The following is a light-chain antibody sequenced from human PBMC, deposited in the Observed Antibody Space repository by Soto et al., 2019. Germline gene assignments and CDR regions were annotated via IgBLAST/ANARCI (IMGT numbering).Light chain of an antibody. CDR1: QNVGSNF. CDR2: GAS. V-gene: IGKV3-20*01. CDR3: QQYAYPPIT. J-gene: IGKJ3*01. Sequence: EIVLTQSPGTLSLSPGERATLSCRASQNVGSNFLAWYQQKPGQAPRLLIYGASSRATGIPDRFSGSGSGTDFTLTISSLEPEDFAVYYCQQYAYPPITFGPGTKVDIK.